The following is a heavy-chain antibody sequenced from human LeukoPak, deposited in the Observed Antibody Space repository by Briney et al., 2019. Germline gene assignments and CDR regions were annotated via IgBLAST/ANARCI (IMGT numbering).Heavy chain of an antibody. CDR1: GVSVGSGDYF. V-gene: IGHV4-30-4*08. D-gene: IGHD1-14*01. Sequence: SQTLSLTCTVSGVSVGSGDYFWSWIRQPPGKGLEWIGYIYFSGSTDSNPSLESRVTVSIDTSKNQFSLKLRSVTAADTAVYYCTRNASPDDWGQGLLVTVSS. CDR2: IYFSGST. CDR3: TRNASPDD. J-gene: IGHJ4*02.